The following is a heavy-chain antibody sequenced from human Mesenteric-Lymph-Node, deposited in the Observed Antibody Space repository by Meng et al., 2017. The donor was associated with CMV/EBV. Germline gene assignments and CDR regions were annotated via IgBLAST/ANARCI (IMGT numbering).Heavy chain of an antibody. CDR1: TFGSSG. J-gene: IGHJ4*02. D-gene: IGHD2-2*01. CDR3: AREFLRYCTSSSCYSSFDY. Sequence: TFGSSGLGWVRQAPGKGLECVANVGQDGNEKYSGDSVRGRFTVSKDNAQNSLFLQMTSLRAEDTAVYYCAREFLRYCTSSSCYSSFDYWGQGTLVTVSS. V-gene: IGHV3-7*01. CDR2: VGQDGNEK.